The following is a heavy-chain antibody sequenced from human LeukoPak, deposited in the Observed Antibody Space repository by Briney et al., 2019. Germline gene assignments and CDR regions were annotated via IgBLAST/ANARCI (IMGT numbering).Heavy chain of an antibody. CDR2: IYYSGST. V-gene: IGHV4-31*03. Sequence: PSQTLSLTCTVSGGSISSGGYYWSWIRQHPGKGLEWIGYIYYSGSTYYNPSLKSRVTISVDTSKNQFSLKLSSVTAADTAVYYCASEVVGAIYYFDHWGQGTLVTVSS. CDR3: ASEVVGAIYYFDH. D-gene: IGHD1-26*01. CDR1: GGSISSGGYY. J-gene: IGHJ4*02.